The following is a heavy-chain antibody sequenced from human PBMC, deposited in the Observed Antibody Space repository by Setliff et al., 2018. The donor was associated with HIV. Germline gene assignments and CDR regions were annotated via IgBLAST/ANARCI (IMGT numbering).Heavy chain of an antibody. V-gene: IGHV3-9*01. CDR3: AKERRSSSWSRGGMDV. Sequence: GGSLRLSCAASGFTFDDYAMHWVRQAPGKGLEWVSGISWNSGSIGYADSVKGRFTISRDNAKNSLYLQMNSLRAEDTALYYCAKERRSSSWSRGGMDVWGQGTTVTVSS. J-gene: IGHJ6*02. D-gene: IGHD6-13*01. CDR1: GFTFDDYA. CDR2: ISWNSGSI.